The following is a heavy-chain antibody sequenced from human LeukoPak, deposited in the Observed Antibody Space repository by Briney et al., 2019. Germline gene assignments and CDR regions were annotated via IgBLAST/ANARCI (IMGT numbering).Heavy chain of an antibody. CDR1: GGSISSYY. V-gene: IGHV4-59*01. Sequence: SETLSLTCTVSGGSISSYYWSWIRQPPGKGLEWIGYIYYSGSTNYNPSLKSRVTISVDTSKNQFSLKLSSVTAADTAVYYCARAWMYYDILTGYRLSGYYFDYWGQGTLVTVSS. CDR2: IYYSGST. CDR3: ARAWMYYDILTGYRLSGYYFDY. D-gene: IGHD3-9*01. J-gene: IGHJ4*02.